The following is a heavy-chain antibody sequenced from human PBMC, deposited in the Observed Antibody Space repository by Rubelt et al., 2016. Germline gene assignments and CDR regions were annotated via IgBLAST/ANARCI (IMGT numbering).Heavy chain of an antibody. J-gene: IGHJ4*02. D-gene: IGHD1-14*01. CDR1: GGSFSGFY. CDR3: ARHVGPGPDYYFDS. Sequence: QVQLQQWGAGLLKPSETLSLTCAVYGGSFSGFYWNWIRQSPGKGLEWIGEINHSGSTNYNPFLKVGVSISVGTSKVQFALNVSSVAAADTSVYYCARHVGPGPDYYFDSWGQGTLVTVSS. V-gene: IGHV4-34*01. CDR2: INHSGST.